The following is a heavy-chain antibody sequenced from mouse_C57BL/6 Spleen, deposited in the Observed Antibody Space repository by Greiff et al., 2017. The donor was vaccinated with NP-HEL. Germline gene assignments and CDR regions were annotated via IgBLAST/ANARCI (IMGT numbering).Heavy chain of an antibody. CDR3: ARKGIYYGFFFDY. CDR1: GYTFTSYW. V-gene: IGHV1-50*01. Sequence: QVQLQQPGAELVKPGASVKLSCKASGYTFTSYWMQWVKQRPGQGLEWIGEIDPSDSYTNYNQKFKGKATLTVDTSSSTAYMQLNSLTSEDSAVYYCARKGIYYGFFFDYWGQGTTLTVSS. J-gene: IGHJ2*01. CDR2: IDPSDSYT. D-gene: IGHD2-2*01.